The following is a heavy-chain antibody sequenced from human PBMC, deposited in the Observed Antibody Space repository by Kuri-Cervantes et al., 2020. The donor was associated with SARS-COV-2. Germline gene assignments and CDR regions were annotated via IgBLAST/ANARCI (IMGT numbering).Heavy chain of an antibody. CDR2: ISGSGGST. Sequence: GESLKISCAASGFTFSSYAMSWVRQAPGKGLEWVSAISGSGGSTYYADSVKGRFTISRDNSKNTLYLQMNSLRAEDTAVYYCAKAHDLTYDSSVGTTWGQGTLVTVSS. CDR1: GFTFSSYA. J-gene: IGHJ5*02. CDR3: AKAHDLTYDSSVGTT. V-gene: IGHV3-23*01. D-gene: IGHD3-22*01.